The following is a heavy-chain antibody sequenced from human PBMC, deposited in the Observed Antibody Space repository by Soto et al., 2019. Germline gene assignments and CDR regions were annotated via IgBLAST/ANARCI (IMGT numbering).Heavy chain of an antibody. V-gene: IGHV3-7*03. CDR3: ERDRSLELQVEDYYYGMDV. J-gene: IGHJ6*02. CDR1: GFTFSSYS. D-gene: IGHD1-7*01. CDR2: IKQDGREK. Sequence: GGSLRLSCAASGFTFSSYSMSWVRQAPGKGLEWVANIKQDGREKYYVDSVKGRFTISRDNSKNSLYLQMNSLRAEDTAVYYCERDRSLELQVEDYYYGMDVWGQGTTVTVYS.